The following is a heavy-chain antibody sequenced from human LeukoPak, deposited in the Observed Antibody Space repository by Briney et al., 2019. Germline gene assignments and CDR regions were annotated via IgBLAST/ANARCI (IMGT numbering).Heavy chain of an antibody. D-gene: IGHD6-13*01. J-gene: IGHJ4*02. CDR1: GDSVSSNSAA. V-gene: IGHV6-1*01. Sequence: SQTLSLTCAISGDSVSSNSAAWNWIRQSPSGGLEWLGRTYYRSKWYNDYAVSVKSRITINPDTSKNQFSLQINSVTPEDTAVYYCARTPIAAAGSFDYWGQGTLVTVSS. CDR3: ARTPIAAAGSFDY. CDR2: TYYRSKWYN.